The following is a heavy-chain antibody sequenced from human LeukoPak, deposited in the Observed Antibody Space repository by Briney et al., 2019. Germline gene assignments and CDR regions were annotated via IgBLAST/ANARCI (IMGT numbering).Heavy chain of an antibody. Sequence: GGSLRLSCAASGFPFSSYGMHWVRQAPGKGLEWVAVLSYDGSNKYYADSVKGRFTISRDNSKNTLYLQMNSLRAEDTAVYYCAKDRLWFGESIDYYYYGMDVWGKGTTVTVSS. CDR1: GFPFSSYG. CDR2: LSYDGSNK. V-gene: IGHV3-30*18. CDR3: AKDRLWFGESIDYYYYGMDV. D-gene: IGHD3-10*01. J-gene: IGHJ6*04.